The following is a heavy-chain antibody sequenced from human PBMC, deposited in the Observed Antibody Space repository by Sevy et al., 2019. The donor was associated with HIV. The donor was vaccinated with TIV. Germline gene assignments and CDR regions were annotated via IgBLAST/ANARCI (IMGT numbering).Heavy chain of an antibody. V-gene: IGHV1-18*01. Sequence: ASVKVSCKASGYTFTSYGISWVRQAPGQGLEWMGWISAYNGNTNYAQKLQGRVTMTTDTSTSTAYMELRSLRSDDTAVYYCARSRYCSGGSGRGYNWFDPWGQGTLVTVSS. D-gene: IGHD2-15*01. CDR2: ISAYNGNT. CDR1: GYTFTSYG. CDR3: ARSRYCSGGSGRGYNWFDP. J-gene: IGHJ5*02.